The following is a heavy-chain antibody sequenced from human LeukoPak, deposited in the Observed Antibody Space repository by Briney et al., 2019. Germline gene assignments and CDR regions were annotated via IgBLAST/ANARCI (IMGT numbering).Heavy chain of an antibody. CDR1: GGTFRSYA. CDR3: ARDLASVIVVVPAGLAFDI. CDR2: IIPIFGTA. V-gene: IGHV1-69*13. D-gene: IGHD2-2*01. J-gene: IGHJ3*02. Sequence: ASVKVSXKASGGTFRSYAISWVRQAPGQGLEWIGGIIPIFGTANYAQKFQGRVTITADESTSTAYMELSSLRSEDTAVYYCARDLASVIVVVPAGLAFDIWGQGTMVTVSS.